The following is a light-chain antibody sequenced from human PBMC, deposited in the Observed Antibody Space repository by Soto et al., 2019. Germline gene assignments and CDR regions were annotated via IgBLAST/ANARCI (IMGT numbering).Light chain of an antibody. CDR3: QQYNQWRPST. Sequence: EIVMTQSPATLSVSPGERGTLSCRASQTVATNLAWYQQKPRQAPRLPIYHASTRATGIPARFRGSGSGTEVTLPSRSLQSEDFAVYYCQQYNQWRPSTFGQGTKVEIK. CDR1: QTVATN. CDR2: HAS. V-gene: IGKV3D-15*01. J-gene: IGKJ1*01.